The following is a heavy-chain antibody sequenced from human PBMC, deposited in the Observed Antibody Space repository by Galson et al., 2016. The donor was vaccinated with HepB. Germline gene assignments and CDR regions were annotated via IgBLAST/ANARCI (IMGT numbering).Heavy chain of an antibody. CDR1: GFSFSNFG. Sequence: SLRLSCAASGFSFSNFGMHWVRQAPGKGLEWVAAIWYDGSNKYYADSVKGRFTISRDNSKNTLYLQMNSLRAEDTAVYYCARGALRLGELSLYTYYDYWGQGTLVTVSS. V-gene: IGHV3-33*01. CDR3: ARGALRLGELSLYTYYDY. J-gene: IGHJ4*02. D-gene: IGHD3-16*02. CDR2: IWYDGSNK.